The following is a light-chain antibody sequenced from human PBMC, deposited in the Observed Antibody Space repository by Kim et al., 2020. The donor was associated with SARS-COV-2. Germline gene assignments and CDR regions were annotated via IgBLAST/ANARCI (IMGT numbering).Light chain of an antibody. Sequence: GQGVTISCSGNSSNIGNNYVSLYQQFPGTAPKPLIYDNNKRPSGIPDRFSGSKSGTSATLGITGLQTGDEAVYHCGTWDTSLTAGVFGGGTQLTVL. V-gene: IGLV1-51*01. CDR1: SSNIGNNY. CDR3: GTWDTSLTAGV. CDR2: DNN. J-gene: IGLJ2*01.